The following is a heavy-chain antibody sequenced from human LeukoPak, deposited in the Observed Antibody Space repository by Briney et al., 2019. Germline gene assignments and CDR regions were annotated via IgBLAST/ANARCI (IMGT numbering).Heavy chain of an antibody. D-gene: IGHD5-24*01. Sequence: SETLSLTCAVYGGSFSGYYWSWIRQPPGKGLEWIGEINHSGSTNYNLSLKSRVTISVDTSKNQFSLKLSSVTAADTAVYYCARGRRKNVEMATIGGYYFDYWGQGTLVTVSS. J-gene: IGHJ4*02. CDR3: ARGRRKNVEMATIGGYYFDY. V-gene: IGHV4-34*01. CDR2: INHSGST. CDR1: GGSFSGYY.